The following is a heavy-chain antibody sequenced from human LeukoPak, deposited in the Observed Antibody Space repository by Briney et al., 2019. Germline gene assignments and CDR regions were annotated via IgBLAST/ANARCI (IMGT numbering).Heavy chain of an antibody. CDR3: ARGTYYYYYDMDV. CDR1: GGSISDYY. CDR2: IYSSGST. Sequence: PSETLSLTCTVSGGSISDYYWSWIRQPPGKGLEWVGNIYSSGSTIYNPSLTSRVTISLDTSKNQFSLKLNSVTAADTAVYYCARGTYYYYYDMDVWGKGATVSASS. V-gene: IGHV4-4*09. J-gene: IGHJ6*03.